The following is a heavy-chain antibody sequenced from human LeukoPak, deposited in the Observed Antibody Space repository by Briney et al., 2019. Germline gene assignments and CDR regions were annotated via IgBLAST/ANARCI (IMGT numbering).Heavy chain of an antibody. CDR1: GGSISSYY. CDR2: IYYSGST. Sequence: SETLSLTCTVSGGSISSYYWSWIRRHPGKGLEWIGYIYYSGSTYYNPSLKSRVTISVDTSKNQFSLKLSSVTAADTAVYYCARSIGRDYFDYWGQGTLVTVSS. V-gene: IGHV4-59*06. CDR3: ARSIGRDYFDY. D-gene: IGHD2-21*01. J-gene: IGHJ4*02.